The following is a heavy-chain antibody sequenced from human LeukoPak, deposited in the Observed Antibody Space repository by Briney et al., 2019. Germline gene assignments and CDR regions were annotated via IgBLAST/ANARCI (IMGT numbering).Heavy chain of an antibody. V-gene: IGHV4-34*01. CDR1: GGSFNGYY. CDR2: INHSGST. CDR3: ARRLSVLRYSV. Sequence: PSETLSLTCAVYGGSFNGYYWSWIRQPPGKGLEWIGEINHSGSTNYNPSLKSRVTISVDTSKNQFSLKLSSVTAADTAVYYCARRLSVLRYSVWGQGTLVTVSS. J-gene: IGHJ4*02. D-gene: IGHD3-9*01.